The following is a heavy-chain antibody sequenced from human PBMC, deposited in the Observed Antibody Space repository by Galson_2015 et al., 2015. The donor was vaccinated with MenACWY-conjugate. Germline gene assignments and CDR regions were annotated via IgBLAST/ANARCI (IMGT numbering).Heavy chain of an antibody. CDR1: GFSFRSKT. J-gene: IGHJ6*02. Sequence: SLRLSCAASGFSFRSKTMNWVRQAPGKGLEWVSAISSSSSSIYYADSVKGRFTISRDNAKNSLYLQMNSLRAEVTAVYYCTRDNSIDFWGQATTVTVSS. V-gene: IGHV3-21*01. CDR2: ISSSSSSI. CDR3: TRDNSIDF.